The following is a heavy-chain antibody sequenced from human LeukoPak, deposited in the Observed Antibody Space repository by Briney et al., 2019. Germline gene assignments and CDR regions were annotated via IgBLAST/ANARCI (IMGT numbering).Heavy chain of an antibody. D-gene: IGHD1-1*01. Sequence: GGSLRLSCAASGFTVSTYDVHWVRQGPGKGLEWVSGIATTGDTNYPGSVRGRFTISRENDKNSLYLQMNNLRAGDTAVYYCARARATGTGARGYFDYWGQGTLVTVSS. CDR2: IATTGDT. CDR3: ARARATGTGARGYFDY. V-gene: IGHV3-13*04. CDR1: GFTVSTYD. J-gene: IGHJ4*02.